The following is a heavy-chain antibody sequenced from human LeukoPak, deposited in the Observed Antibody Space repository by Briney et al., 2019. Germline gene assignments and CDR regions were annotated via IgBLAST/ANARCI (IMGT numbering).Heavy chain of an antibody. CDR3: AKYCGDSSCYAGFDF. CDR1: GFTFSSYV. CDR2: ICGSGGNT. V-gene: IGHV3-23*01. Sequence: PRGALRLSCAASGFTFSSYVMSWVRQAPGKGLEWGSAICGSGGNTYYADSVKGRFTISRDNSKSTLYLQMNSLRADDTAVYYCAKYCGDSSCYAGFDFWGQGTLVTVSS. J-gene: IGHJ4*02. D-gene: IGHD2-15*01.